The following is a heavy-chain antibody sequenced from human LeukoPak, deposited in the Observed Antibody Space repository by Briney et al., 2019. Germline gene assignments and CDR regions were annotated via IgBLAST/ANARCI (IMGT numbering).Heavy chain of an antibody. J-gene: IGHJ4*02. CDR3: ARAQSSGWFYFDY. V-gene: IGHV4-39*07. CDR1: GGSISSSSYY. D-gene: IGHD6-19*01. CDR2: IYYSGST. Sequence: SETLSLTCTVSGGSISSSSYYWGWIRQPPGKGLEWIGSIYYSGSTYYNPSLKSRVTISVDTSKNQFSLKLSSVTAADTAVYYCARAQSSGWFYFDYWGQGTLVTVSS.